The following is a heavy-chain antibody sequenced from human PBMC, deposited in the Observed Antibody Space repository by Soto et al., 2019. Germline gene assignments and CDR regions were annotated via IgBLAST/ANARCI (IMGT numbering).Heavy chain of an antibody. D-gene: IGHD4-17*01. CDR3: AWLPLDSFDYGEYRFDP. J-gene: IGHJ5*02. CDR2: INAGNGNT. Sequence: ASVKVSCKASGYTFTSYAMHWVRQAPGQRLEWMGWINAGNGNTKYSQKFQGRVTITRDTSASTAYMELSSLRSEDTAVYYCAWLPLDSFDYGEYRFDPWGQGTLVTVSS. V-gene: IGHV1-3*01. CDR1: GYTFTSYA.